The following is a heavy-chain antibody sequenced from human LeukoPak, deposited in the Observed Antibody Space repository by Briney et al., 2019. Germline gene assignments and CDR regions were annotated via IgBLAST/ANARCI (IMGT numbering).Heavy chain of an antibody. D-gene: IGHD3-22*01. V-gene: IGHV3-23*01. Sequence: QPGGSLRLSCAASGFTFSSYAMSWVRQAPGKGLEWVSAISGSGGSTYYADSVKGRFTISRDNSKNTLYLQMNSLRAEDTAVYYCAKGSYYYDSRGYYQEYWGQGTLVTVSS. CDR3: AKGSYYYDSRGYYQEY. J-gene: IGHJ4*02. CDR2: ISGSGGST. CDR1: GFTFSSYA.